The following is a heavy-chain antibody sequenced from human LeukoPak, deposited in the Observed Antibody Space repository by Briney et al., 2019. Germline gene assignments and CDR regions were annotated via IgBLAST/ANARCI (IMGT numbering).Heavy chain of an antibody. D-gene: IGHD1-26*01. CDR2: ISDSGGST. V-gene: IGHV3-23*01. J-gene: IGHJ4*02. CDR1: GFTISSTA. CDR3: ATHKWDFDY. Sequence: GGSLRLSCAASGFTISSTAMNWVRQAPGKGLEWVSVISDSGGSTYYADYVKGRFTISRDNFKNTPYLQMNNLRAEDTAVYYCATHKWDFDYWGQGALVTVSS.